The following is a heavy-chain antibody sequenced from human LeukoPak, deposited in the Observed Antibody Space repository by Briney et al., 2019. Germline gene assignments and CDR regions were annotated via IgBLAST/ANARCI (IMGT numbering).Heavy chain of an antibody. CDR3: ARGTWDSSGYSGIYFDY. J-gene: IGHJ4*02. CDR2: IYSGGST. D-gene: IGHD3-22*01. Sequence: TGGSLRLSCAASGFTVSSNYMSWVRQAPGKGLEWVSVIYSGGSTYYADSVKGRFTISRDNSKNTLYLQMNSLRAEDTAVYYCARGTWDSSGYSGIYFDYWGQGTLVTVSS. CDR1: GFTVSSNY. V-gene: IGHV3-66*01.